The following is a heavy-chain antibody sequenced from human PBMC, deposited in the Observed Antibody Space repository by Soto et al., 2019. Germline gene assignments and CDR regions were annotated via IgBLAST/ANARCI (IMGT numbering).Heavy chain of an antibody. V-gene: IGHV4-31*03. CDR2: IYYSGST. CDR3: ASLLVYYYGSGSYFFWHYYHGMDV. Sequence: SETLSLTCTVSGGSISSGGYYWSWIRQHPGKGLEWIGYIYYSGSTYYNPSLKSRVTISVDTSKNQFSLKLSSVTAADTAVYYCASLLVYYYGSGSYFFWHYYHGMDVWGQGTTVTVSS. D-gene: IGHD3-10*01. CDR1: GGSISSGGYY. J-gene: IGHJ6*02.